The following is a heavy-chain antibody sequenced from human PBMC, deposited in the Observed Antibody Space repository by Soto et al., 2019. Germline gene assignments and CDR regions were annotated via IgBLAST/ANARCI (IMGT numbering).Heavy chain of an antibody. CDR2: ISGSSETI. V-gene: IGHV3-48*02. CDR3: ATGYCRSDNCHFTH. Sequence: DVQLVESGGGLVKPGGSLRLSCAASGFNFNTYTMTWVRQAPGKGLEWVSYISGSSETIYYADSVKGRFTISRDNAKNSLYLQMNSLRDEETAVYYCATGYCRSDNCHFTHWGQGTQVTVTS. CDR1: GFNFNTYT. D-gene: IGHD2-2*03. J-gene: IGHJ4*02.